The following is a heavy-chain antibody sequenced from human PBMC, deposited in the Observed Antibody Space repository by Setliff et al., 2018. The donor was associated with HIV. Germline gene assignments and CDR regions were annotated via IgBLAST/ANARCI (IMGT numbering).Heavy chain of an antibody. CDR3: ARLLVAGMLFDY. J-gene: IGHJ4*02. CDR1: GGSIISSTYF. Sequence: PSETLSLTCTVPGGSIISSTYFWGWIRQPPGKGLECIGNIYYSGSTSYNPSLKSRVTISVDTSKNQFSLKLSSVTAADTAVYYCARLLVAGMLFDYWGQGTLVTVSS. V-gene: IGHV4-39*01. CDR2: IYYSGST. D-gene: IGHD2-15*01.